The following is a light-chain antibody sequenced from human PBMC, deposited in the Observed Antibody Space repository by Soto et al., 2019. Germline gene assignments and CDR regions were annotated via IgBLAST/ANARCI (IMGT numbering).Light chain of an antibody. CDR3: QQYGSSPLS. J-gene: IGKJ4*01. CDR2: GAS. V-gene: IGKV3-20*01. CDR1: QSVSSSY. Sequence: EIVVTQSPGTLSLSPGERATLSCRASQSVSSSYLAWYQQKPGQAPRLLIYGASSRATGIPDRFSGSGSGTDFTLTISRLEPKDFAVYYCQQYGSSPLSFRGGTKVEIK.